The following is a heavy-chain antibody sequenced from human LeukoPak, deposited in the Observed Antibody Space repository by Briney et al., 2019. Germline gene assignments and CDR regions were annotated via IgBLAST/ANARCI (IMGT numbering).Heavy chain of an antibody. V-gene: IGHV3-21*01. Sequence: GGSLRLSCAASRFTFTTHSMNWVRQAPGKGLEWVSSISSSGSHIYYADSVKGRFSVSRDNGKNSPYLQMNSLRVEDTAVYYCARSIGSDWSPFDYWGQGTLVSVSS. CDR3: ARSIGSDWSPFDY. J-gene: IGHJ4*02. CDR1: RFTFTTHS. CDR2: ISSSGSHI. D-gene: IGHD3-9*01.